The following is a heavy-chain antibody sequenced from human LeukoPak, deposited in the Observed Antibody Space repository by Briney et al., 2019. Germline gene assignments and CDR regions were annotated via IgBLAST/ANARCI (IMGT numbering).Heavy chain of an antibody. J-gene: IGHJ4*02. D-gene: IGHD6-19*01. CDR2: IYYSGST. Sequence: GSLRLSCAASGFTVSSYYWSWIRQPPGKGLEWIGYIYYSGSTNYNPSLKSRVTISVDTSKNQFSLKLSSVTAADTAVYYCARGDVAVAGIVFDYWGQGTLVTVSS. CDR1: GFTVSSYY. V-gene: IGHV4-59*02. CDR3: ARGDVAVAGIVFDY.